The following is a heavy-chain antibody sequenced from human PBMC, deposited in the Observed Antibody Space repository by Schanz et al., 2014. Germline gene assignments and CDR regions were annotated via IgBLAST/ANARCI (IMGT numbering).Heavy chain of an antibody. Sequence: QVQLQESGSGLMKPSETLSLTCTVSGGSIRSYFWSWIRQHPGKGLEWIGFISYSGSTYYNPSLKSRVTISVDTSKNQFSLNLSSATAADTAVYYCARDRGHGDLPGDIWGQGTMVTVSS. CDR2: ISYSGST. V-gene: IGHV4-31*03. J-gene: IGHJ3*02. D-gene: IGHD4-17*01. CDR3: ARDRGHGDLPGDI. CDR1: GGSIRSYF.